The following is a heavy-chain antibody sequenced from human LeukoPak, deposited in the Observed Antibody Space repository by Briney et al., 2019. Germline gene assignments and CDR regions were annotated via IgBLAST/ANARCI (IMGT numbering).Heavy chain of an antibody. CDR1: GFTFDDYA. J-gene: IGHJ5*02. V-gene: IGHV3-9*01. D-gene: IGHD2-15*01. CDR2: ISWNSGSI. CDR3: AKGARVAAMTDWFDP. Sequence: GGSLRLSCAASGFTFDDYAMHWVRQAPGKGLEWVSGISWNSGSIGYADSVKGRFTISRDNAKNSLYLQMNSLRAEDTALYYCAKGARVAAMTDWFDPWGQGTLVTVSS.